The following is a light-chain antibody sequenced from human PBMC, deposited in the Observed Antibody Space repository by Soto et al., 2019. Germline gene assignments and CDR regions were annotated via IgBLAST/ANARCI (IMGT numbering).Light chain of an antibody. CDR2: DVD. J-gene: IGLJ2*01. V-gene: IGLV2-14*01. CDR3: SSYTGTNTVL. Sequence: QSALTQPASVSGSPGQSITISCTGTSSDVGGYNYVSWYQQHPDKAPKLIIYDVDNRPSGVSSRFSGSRSGKTASLTISGLQAEDEADYYCSSYTGTNTVLFGGGTKVTVL. CDR1: SSDVGGYNY.